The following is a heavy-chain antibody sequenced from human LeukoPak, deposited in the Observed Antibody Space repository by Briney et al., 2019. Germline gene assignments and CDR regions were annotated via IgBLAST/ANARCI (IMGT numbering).Heavy chain of an antibody. CDR1: GYTFTSYD. CDR2: MNPNSGNT. V-gene: IGHV1-8*01. D-gene: IGHD6-13*01. Sequence: GASVKVSCKASGYTFTSYDINWVRQATGQGLEWMGWMNPNSGNTGYAQKFQGRVTMTRNTSMSTAYMELSSLRSEDTAVYYCARALSSSWYGNWFDPWGQGTLVTVSS. J-gene: IGHJ5*02. CDR3: ARALSSSWYGNWFDP.